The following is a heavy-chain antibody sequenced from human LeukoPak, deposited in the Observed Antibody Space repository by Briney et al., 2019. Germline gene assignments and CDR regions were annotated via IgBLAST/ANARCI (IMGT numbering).Heavy chain of an antibody. J-gene: IGHJ4*02. CDR1: GFTFSSYS. CDR3: AKGDFTWTYVY. V-gene: IGHV3-23*01. CDR2: ISGSGGST. Sequence: GGSLRLSCAASGFTFSSYSTNWVRQAPGKGLEWVSAISGSGGSTYYADSVKGRFTISRDNSKNTLYLQMNSLRAEDTAVYYCAKGDFTWTYVYWGQGTLVTVSS. D-gene: IGHD1-1*01.